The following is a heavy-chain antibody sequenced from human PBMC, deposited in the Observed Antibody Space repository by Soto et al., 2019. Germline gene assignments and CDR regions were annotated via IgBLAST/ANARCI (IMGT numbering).Heavy chain of an antibody. D-gene: IGHD5-18*01. CDR2: IYWDDDK. V-gene: IGHV2-5*02. CDR3: ARTWIQLWFSWFDP. J-gene: IGHJ5*02. CDR1: GFSLSTSGVG. Sequence: QITLKESGPTLVKPTQTLTLTCTFSGFSLSTSGVGVGWIRQPPGKALEWLALIYWDDDKRYSPSLKSRLTTXKXTXXNQVVLTMNNMDPVDTATYYCARTWIQLWFSWFDPWGQGTLVTVSS.